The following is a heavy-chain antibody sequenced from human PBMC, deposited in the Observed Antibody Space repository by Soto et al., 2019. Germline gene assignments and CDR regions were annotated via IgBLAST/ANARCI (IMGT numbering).Heavy chain of an antibody. V-gene: IGHV3-23*01. CDR2: ISGSGGTT. Sequence: EVQLLESGGGLVQPGGSLRLSCGGSGFTFNSYAMTWVRQAPGKGLEWVSAISGSGGTTYYANSVKGRFTISRDQSKDTQNLQMNSLRAEDTAIYYWAKDRHYGSGTYSDSYLDYWGQGTLVTVSS. CDR3: AKDRHYGSGTYSDSYLDY. D-gene: IGHD3-10*01. J-gene: IGHJ4*02. CDR1: GFTFNSYA.